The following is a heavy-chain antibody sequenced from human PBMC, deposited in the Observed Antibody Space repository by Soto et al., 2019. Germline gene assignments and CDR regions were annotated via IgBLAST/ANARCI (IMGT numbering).Heavy chain of an antibody. CDR3: AREGVVAVEYYFDY. D-gene: IGHD2-15*01. V-gene: IGHV3-21*01. CDR2: ISSSSSYI. CDR1: GVPFSGYS. J-gene: IGHJ4*02. Sequence: EGSLRLSCASAGVPFSGYSMILIRPAQGKGLEWVSSISSSSSYIYYADSVKVRFTISRDNAKNSLYLQMNSLRAEDTAVYYSAREGVVAVEYYFDYWGQGTRVNVSA.